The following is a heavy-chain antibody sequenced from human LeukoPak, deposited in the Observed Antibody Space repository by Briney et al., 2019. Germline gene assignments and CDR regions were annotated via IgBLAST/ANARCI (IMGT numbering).Heavy chain of an antibody. J-gene: IGHJ5*02. CDR1: GGSISSSSYY. Sequence: SETLSLTCTVSGGSISSSSYYWGWIRQPPGKGLEWIGSIYYSGSTYYNPSLKSRVTISVDTSKNQFSLKLSSVTAADTAVYYCARDTSEGSSGGGNMWFDPWGQGTLVTVSS. CDR3: ARDTSEGSSGGGNMWFDP. CDR2: IYYSGST. D-gene: IGHD2-15*01. V-gene: IGHV4-39*07.